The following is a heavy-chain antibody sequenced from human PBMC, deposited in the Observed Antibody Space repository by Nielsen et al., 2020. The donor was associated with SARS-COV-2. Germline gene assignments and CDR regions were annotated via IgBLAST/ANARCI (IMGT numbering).Heavy chain of an antibody. D-gene: IGHD2-21*01. V-gene: IGHV4-39*07. J-gene: IGHJ5*02. Sequence: SETLSLTCTVSDGSISTSNYYWGWIRQPPGKGLEWIGSMYYSGSTYYNPSLKSRVTISVDTSKNQFSLKLSSVTAADTAIYYCAREVRGWFDPWGPGTLVTVSS. CDR1: DGSISTSNYY. CDR3: AREVRGWFDP. CDR2: MYYSGST.